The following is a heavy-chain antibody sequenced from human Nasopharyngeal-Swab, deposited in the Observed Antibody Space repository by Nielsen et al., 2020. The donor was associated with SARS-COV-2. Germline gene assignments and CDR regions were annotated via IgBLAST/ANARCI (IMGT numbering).Heavy chain of an antibody. Sequence: VRQAPGKGLKWVSFISSSGSHKYYADSMKGRFTISRDNAKSSLYLQLSSLRAEDTAVYYCARVEEYYYGSGSLSDNWGQGTLVTVSS. V-gene: IGHV3-21*01. D-gene: IGHD3-10*01. J-gene: IGHJ4*02. CDR2: ISSSGSHK. CDR3: ARVEEYYYGSGSLSDN.